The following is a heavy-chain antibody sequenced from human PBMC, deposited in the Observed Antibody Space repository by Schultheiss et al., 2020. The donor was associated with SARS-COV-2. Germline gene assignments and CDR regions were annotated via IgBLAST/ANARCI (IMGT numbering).Heavy chain of an antibody. Sequence: ASVKVSCKASGYTFTGYYMYWVRQAPGQGLEWMGWVIPKSGGTTYAQKFQGRVTMTRDTSISTAYMELSSLRSEDTAVYYCARDRISIFGEERHYLDFWGQGTLVTVSS. CDR2: VIPKSGGT. D-gene: IGHD3-3*01. CDR3: ARDRISIFGEERHYLDF. V-gene: IGHV1-2*02. CDR1: GYTFTGYY. J-gene: IGHJ4*02.